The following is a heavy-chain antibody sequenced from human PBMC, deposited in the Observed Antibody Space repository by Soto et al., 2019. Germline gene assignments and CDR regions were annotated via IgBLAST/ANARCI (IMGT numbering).Heavy chain of an antibody. CDR1: GYTFTSYD. J-gene: IGHJ5*02. CDR2: MNPNSGNT. Sequence: ASVKVSCKASGYTFTSYDINWVRQATGQGLEWMGWMNPNSGNTGYAQKFQGRVTMTRNTSISTAYMGLSSLRSEDTAVYYCATTLYSYYDILTGTNWFDPWGQGTLVTVSS. D-gene: IGHD3-9*01. V-gene: IGHV1-8*01. CDR3: ATTLYSYYDILTGTNWFDP.